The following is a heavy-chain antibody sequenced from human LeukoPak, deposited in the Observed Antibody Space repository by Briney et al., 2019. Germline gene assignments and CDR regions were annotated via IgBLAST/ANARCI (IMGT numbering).Heavy chain of an antibody. CDR2: ISYSGNS. CDR1: GGSISSCY. CDR3: ARGTVEYSYGDLYDY. D-gene: IGHD5-18*01. Sequence: PSETLSLTCTVSGGSISSCYWSWIRQPPGKGLEWIGYISYSGNSDYHPSLKSRVTMSVDTSKNQFSLRLTSVTAADTAVYYCARGTVEYSYGDLYDYWGQGTLVTVSS. V-gene: IGHV4-59*01. J-gene: IGHJ4*02.